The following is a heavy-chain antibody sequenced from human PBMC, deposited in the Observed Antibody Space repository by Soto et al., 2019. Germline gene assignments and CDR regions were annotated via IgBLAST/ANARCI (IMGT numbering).Heavy chain of an antibody. D-gene: IGHD2-2*01. J-gene: IGHJ6*02. Sequence: QVQLVQSGAEVKKPGSSVKVSCKASGGTFSSYAISWVRQAPGQGLEWMGGIIPIFGTANYAQKFQGRVTITADESTSTAYMELSSLRSEDTAVYYCAREVYCSSTSCYEFGMDVWGQGTTVTVSS. V-gene: IGHV1-69*01. CDR3: AREVYCSSTSCYEFGMDV. CDR1: GGTFSSYA. CDR2: IIPIFGTA.